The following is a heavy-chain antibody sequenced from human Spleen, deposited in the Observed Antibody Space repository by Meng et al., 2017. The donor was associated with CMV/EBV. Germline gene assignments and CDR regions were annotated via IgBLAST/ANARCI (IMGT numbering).Heavy chain of an antibody. CDR1: GFIFSNFG. J-gene: IGHJ6*02. CDR3: AKDQDYDSWSGYVHYYYYGMDV. D-gene: IGHD3-3*01. Sequence: GESLKISCAASGFIFSNFGMHWVPTAPGKGLQWVAFIRYDGSNKYYADSVRGRFTIFRDNSENTLYLQMDSLRAEDTAVYYCAKDQDYDSWSGYVHYYYYGMDVWGQGTTVTVSS. V-gene: IGHV3-30*02. CDR2: IRYDGSNK.